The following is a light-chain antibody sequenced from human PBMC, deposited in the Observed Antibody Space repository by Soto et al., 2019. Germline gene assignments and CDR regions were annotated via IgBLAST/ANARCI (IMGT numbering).Light chain of an antibody. Sequence: QSVLTQHASVSGSPGQSVTISCTGPRSDIGDSNFISWYQHSPGKAPRLLIYEVNNRPSGVSKRLSGSKAGNTASLTISGLLDDDEADYFCASFRSGTILVFGSGTKVTVL. J-gene: IGLJ1*01. CDR2: EVN. V-gene: IGLV2-14*01. CDR1: RSDIGDSNF. CDR3: ASFRSGTILV.